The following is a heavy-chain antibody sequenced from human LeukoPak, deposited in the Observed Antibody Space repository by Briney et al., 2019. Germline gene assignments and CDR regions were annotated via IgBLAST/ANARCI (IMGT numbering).Heavy chain of an antibody. V-gene: IGHV3-21*01. Sequence: GGSLRLSCAASGFTFSSYSMNWVRQAPGKGLEWVSSISSSSSYIYYADSVKGRFTISRDNAKNSLYLQMNSLRAEDAAVYYCARDQLGISVVVVAAHDAFDIWGQGTMVTVSS. D-gene: IGHD2-15*01. J-gene: IGHJ3*02. CDR1: GFTFSSYS. CDR2: ISSSSSYI. CDR3: ARDQLGISVVVVAAHDAFDI.